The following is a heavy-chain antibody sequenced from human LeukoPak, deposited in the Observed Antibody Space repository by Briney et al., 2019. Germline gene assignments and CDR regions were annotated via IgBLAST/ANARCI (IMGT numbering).Heavy chain of an antibody. CDR3: ARHSRGGNSDYYYYYMDV. CDR1: GGSISSHY. D-gene: IGHD4-23*01. Sequence: PSETLSLTCTVSGGSISSHYWSWIRQPPGKGLEWIGYIYYSGSTNYNPSLKGRVTISVDTSKNQFSLKLSSVTAADTAVYYCARHSRGGNSDYYYYYMDVWGKGTTVTVSS. CDR2: IYYSGST. J-gene: IGHJ6*03. V-gene: IGHV4-59*11.